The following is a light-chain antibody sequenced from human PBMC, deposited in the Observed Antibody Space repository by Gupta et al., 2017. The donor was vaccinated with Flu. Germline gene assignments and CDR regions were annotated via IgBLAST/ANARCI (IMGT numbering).Light chain of an antibody. V-gene: IGLV2-14*01. J-gene: IGLJ1*01. CDR3: SSYTSSSTYV. Sequence: QSALTQPASVSGSPGQSINISCTGTSSDVGGYNYVSWYQQHPGKAPKLMIYEVSNRPSGVSNRFSGSKSGNTASLTISGLQAEDEADYYCSSYTSSSTYVFGTGTKFTVL. CDR1: SSDVGGYNY. CDR2: EVS.